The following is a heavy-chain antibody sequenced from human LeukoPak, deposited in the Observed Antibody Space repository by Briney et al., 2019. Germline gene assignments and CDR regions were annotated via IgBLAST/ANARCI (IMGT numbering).Heavy chain of an antibody. Sequence: GESLQISCKGSGYSFTSYWIGWVRPMPGKGLEWMGIIYPGDSDTRYSPSFQGQVTISADKSISTAYLQWSSLKASDTAMYYCARHYEVGLNTAMVGDYWGQGTLVTVSS. CDR2: IYPGDSDT. J-gene: IGHJ4*02. D-gene: IGHD5-18*01. CDR1: GYSFTSYW. CDR3: ARHYEVGLNTAMVGDY. V-gene: IGHV5-51*01.